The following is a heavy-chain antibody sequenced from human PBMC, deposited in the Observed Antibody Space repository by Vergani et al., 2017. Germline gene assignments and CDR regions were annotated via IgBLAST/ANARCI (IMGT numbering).Heavy chain of an antibody. D-gene: IGHD6-13*01. CDR2: ISGSGGST. V-gene: IGHV3-23*04. Sequence: GQLVESGGGLVKPGGSLRLSCAASRFDFSDYYMSWIRQAPGKGLEWVSAISGSGGSTYYADSVKGRFTISRDNSKNTLYLQMNSLRAEDTAVYYCAKPVPIAATRLSADYWGQGTLVTVSS. CDR3: AKPVPIAATRLSADY. J-gene: IGHJ4*02. CDR1: RFDFSDYY.